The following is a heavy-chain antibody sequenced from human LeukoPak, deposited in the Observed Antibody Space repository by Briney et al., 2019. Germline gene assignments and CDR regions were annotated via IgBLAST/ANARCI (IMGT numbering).Heavy chain of an antibody. CDR2: MDTSGHT. CDR3: ARTRYDSSLSFDL. J-gene: IGHJ2*01. D-gene: IGHD3-22*01. CDR1: GGSISGYY. V-gene: IGHV4-4*07. Sequence: SSETLSLTCIVSGGSISGYYWSWIRQPAGKGLEWIGHMDTSGHTNYNSSLMSRVTMSVDTSKNQFSLRLTSVTAADTAVYYCARTRYDSSLSFDLWGRGTLVTVSS.